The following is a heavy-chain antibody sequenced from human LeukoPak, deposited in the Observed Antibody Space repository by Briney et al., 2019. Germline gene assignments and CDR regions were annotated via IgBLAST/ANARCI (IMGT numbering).Heavy chain of an antibody. D-gene: IGHD3-10*01. Sequence: GGSLRLSCAASGFTFSSYEMNWVRQAPGKGLEWVSYISSSGSTIYYADSMKGRFTISRDNAKNSLYLQMNSLRAEDTAVYYCARGGMIRGVIDGMDVWGQGTTVTVSS. J-gene: IGHJ6*02. CDR2: ISSSGSTI. CDR3: ARGGMIRGVIDGMDV. V-gene: IGHV3-48*03. CDR1: GFTFSSYE.